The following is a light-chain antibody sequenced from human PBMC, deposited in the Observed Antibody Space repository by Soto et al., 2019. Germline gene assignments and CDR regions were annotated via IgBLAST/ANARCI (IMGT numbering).Light chain of an antibody. Sequence: QSALTQPASVSGSPGQSITISCTGTNSDVGAYSYVSWYQQYPGKAPKLLIYDVGARPSGISDRFSGSKSGNTASLTISGLQAEDEADYYCFSYTSSGTYVFGTGTKLTVL. V-gene: IGLV2-14*03. CDR1: NSDVGAYSY. CDR2: DVG. CDR3: FSYTSSGTYV. J-gene: IGLJ1*01.